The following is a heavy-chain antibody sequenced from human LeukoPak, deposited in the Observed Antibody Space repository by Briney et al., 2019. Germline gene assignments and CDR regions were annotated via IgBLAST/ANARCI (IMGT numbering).Heavy chain of an antibody. Sequence: SETLSLTCAVYGGSFSGYYWSWIRQPPGKGLELIWEVNQSGGTNYNPSLKSRVTISVDPSKNQLSLKLTSVTAADTAVYYCARGGIAARLAIWGQGTMVTVSS. V-gene: IGHV4-34*01. J-gene: IGHJ3*02. CDR3: ARGGIAARLAI. D-gene: IGHD6-6*01. CDR2: VNQSGGT. CDR1: GGSFSGYY.